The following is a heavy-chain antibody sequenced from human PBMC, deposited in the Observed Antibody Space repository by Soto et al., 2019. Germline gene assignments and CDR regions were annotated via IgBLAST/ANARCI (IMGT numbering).Heavy chain of an antibody. D-gene: IGHD6-19*01. CDR3: VRVLKSIGWNNDVFDI. Sequence: GGSLRLSCAASGFSLSGYWMHWVRQAPGKGLVWVSRIDTYGSATKYADSVEGRFSISKDNAENTLYLQMNNLRVDDTAVYYCVRVLKSIGWNNDVFDIWGPGTMVTVSS. J-gene: IGHJ3*02. V-gene: IGHV3-74*01. CDR1: GFSLSGYW. CDR2: IDTYGSAT.